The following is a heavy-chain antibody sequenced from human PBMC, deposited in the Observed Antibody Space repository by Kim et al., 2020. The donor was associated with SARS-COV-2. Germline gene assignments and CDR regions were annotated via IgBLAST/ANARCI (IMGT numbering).Heavy chain of an antibody. CDR3: ARDIRMLRGGHFDY. CDR1: GYTFTSYA. V-gene: IGHV1-3*01. Sequence: ASVKVSCKASGYTFTSYAMHWVRQAPGQRLEWMGWINAGNGNTKYSQKFQGRVTITRDTSASTAYMELSSLRSEDTAVYYCARDIRMLRGGHFDYWGQGTLVTVSS. D-gene: IGHD3-10*01. J-gene: IGHJ4*02. CDR2: INAGNGNT.